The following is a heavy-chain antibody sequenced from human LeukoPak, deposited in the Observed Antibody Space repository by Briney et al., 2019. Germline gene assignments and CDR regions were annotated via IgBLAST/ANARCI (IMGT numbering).Heavy chain of an antibody. CDR3: TTLSGGYDYYDSSGYYTYFDY. CDR2: IKSKTDGGTT. V-gene: IGHV3-15*01. CDR1: GFTFSNAW. J-gene: IGHJ4*02. D-gene: IGHD3-22*01. Sequence: GGSLRLSCAASGFTFSNAWMSWVRQAPGKGLEWVGRIKSKTDGGTTDYAAPVKGRFTISRDDSKNTLYLQMNSLKTEDTAVYYCTTLSGGYDYYDSSGYYTYFDYWGQGTLVTVSS.